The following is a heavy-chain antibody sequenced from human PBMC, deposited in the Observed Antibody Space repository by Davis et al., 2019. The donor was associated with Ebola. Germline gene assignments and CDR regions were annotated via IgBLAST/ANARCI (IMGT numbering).Heavy chain of an antibody. CDR1: GYTFTSYG. Sequence: AASVKVSCKASGYTFTSYGISWVRQAPGQGLEWMGWISAYNGNTNYAQKLQGRVTMTTDTSTSTAYMELRSLRSDETAVYYCARAEYNWNYFAYWGQGTLVTVSS. D-gene: IGHD1-20*01. CDR3: ARAEYNWNYFAY. V-gene: IGHV1-18*01. CDR2: ISAYNGNT. J-gene: IGHJ4*02.